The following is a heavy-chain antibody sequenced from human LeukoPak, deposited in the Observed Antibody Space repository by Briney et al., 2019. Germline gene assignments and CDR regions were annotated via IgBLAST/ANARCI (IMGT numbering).Heavy chain of an antibody. D-gene: IGHD5-18*01. CDR1: GFTFDDYA. V-gene: IGHV3-9*01. CDR2: ISWNSGSI. J-gene: IGHJ4*02. CDR3: AKDFTAMVRGGDY. Sequence: GRSLRLSCAATGFTFDDYAMHWVRQAPGKGLEWVSGISWNSGSIGYADSVKGRFTISRDNAKNSLYLQVNSLRAEDTALYYCAKDFTAMVRGGDYWGQETLVTVSS.